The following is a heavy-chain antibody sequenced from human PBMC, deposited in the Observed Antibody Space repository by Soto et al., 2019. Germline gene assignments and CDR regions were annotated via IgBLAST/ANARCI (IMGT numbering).Heavy chain of an antibody. CDR3: AKDNYVWGSYRYGY. CDR2: ISGSGGST. V-gene: IGHV3-23*01. CDR1: GFTFSSYA. Sequence: EVQLLESGGGLVQPGGSLRLSCAASGFTFSSYAMSWVRQAPGKGLEWVSAISGSGGSTYYADSVKGRFTISRDNSKDTLYLQMNSLRAEDTAVYYCAKDNYVWGSYRYGYWGQGTLVTVSS. D-gene: IGHD3-16*02. J-gene: IGHJ4*02.